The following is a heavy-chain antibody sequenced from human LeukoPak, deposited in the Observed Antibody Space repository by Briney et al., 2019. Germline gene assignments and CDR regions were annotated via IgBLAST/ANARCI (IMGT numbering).Heavy chain of an antibody. D-gene: IGHD2/OR15-2a*01. V-gene: IGHV4-4*07. Sequence: SESLSLTCTVSGGSISSYYWSWIRQPAGKGLEWIGRIYTSGSTNYNPSLKSRVTMSVDTSKNQFSLKLSSVTAADTAVYYCARDGVYGQLNYFDYWAQGTLVTVSS. CDR2: IYTSGST. CDR3: ARDGVYGQLNYFDY. J-gene: IGHJ4*02. CDR1: GGSISSYY.